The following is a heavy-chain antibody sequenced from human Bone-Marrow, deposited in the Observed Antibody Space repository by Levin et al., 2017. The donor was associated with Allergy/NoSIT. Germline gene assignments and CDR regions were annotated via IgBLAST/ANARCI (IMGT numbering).Heavy chain of an antibody. CDR3: ARLDGYSFDY. Sequence: PSQTLSLPCTVSGGSIRSAGYHWTWIRQYPGKGLEWIGYISYRGSTYSNPSLKSRLTMSIDTSEQHFSLNLTSVSAADTAIYYCARLDGYSFDYWGQGALVTVSS. CDR2: ISYRGST. D-gene: IGHD1-1*01. V-gene: IGHV4-31*03. J-gene: IGHJ4*02. CDR1: GGSIRSAGYH.